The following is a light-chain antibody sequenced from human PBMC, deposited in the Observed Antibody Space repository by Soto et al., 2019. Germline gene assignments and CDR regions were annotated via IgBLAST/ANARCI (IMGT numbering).Light chain of an antibody. CDR2: DVS. CDR3: SSYTSTNSWV. V-gene: IGLV2-14*01. J-gene: IGLJ3*02. CDR1: SSDVGGYNY. Sequence: QSALTQSASVSGSPVQSITISCTGTSSDVGGYNYVSWYQQHPGKAPELIIYDVSHRPSGVSTRFSGSKSGNTASLTISGLQAEDEADYSCSSYTSTNSWVFGGGTKVTVL.